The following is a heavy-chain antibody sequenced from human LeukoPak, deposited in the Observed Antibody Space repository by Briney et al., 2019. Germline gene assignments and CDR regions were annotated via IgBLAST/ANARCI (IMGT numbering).Heavy chain of an antibody. J-gene: IGHJ3*02. CDR3: ARWSYYDSSGYFVGAFDI. D-gene: IGHD3-22*01. V-gene: IGHV1-69*05. CDR2: IIPIFGTA. Sequence: ASVKVSCKASGGTFSSYAISWVRQAPGQGLEWMGGIIPIFGTANYAQKFQGRVTVTRDTSTSTLYMEVSSLRSQDTAVYYCARWSYYDSSGYFVGAFDIWGQGTMVTVSS. CDR1: GGTFSSYA.